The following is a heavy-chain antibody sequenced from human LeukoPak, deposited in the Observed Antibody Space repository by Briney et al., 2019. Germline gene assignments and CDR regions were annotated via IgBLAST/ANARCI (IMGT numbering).Heavy chain of an antibody. CDR2: ISGSGGST. CDR1: GFTFSSYA. Sequence: GGSLRLSCAASGFTFSSYAMSWVRQAPGKGLEWVSAISGSGGSTYYADSVKGRFTISRDNSKNALYLQMNSLRAEDTAVYYCAKDQQWLVHWHFDYWGQGTLVTVSS. CDR3: AKDQQWLVHWHFDY. J-gene: IGHJ4*02. D-gene: IGHD6-19*01. V-gene: IGHV3-23*01.